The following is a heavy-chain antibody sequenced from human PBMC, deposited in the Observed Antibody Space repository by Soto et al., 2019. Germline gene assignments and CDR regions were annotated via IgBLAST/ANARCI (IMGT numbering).Heavy chain of an antibody. CDR2: VYYTGST. D-gene: IGHD6-19*01. CDR3: ARSVAVPGAHIDY. J-gene: IGHJ4*02. Sequence: PSETLSLTCSGSGGSLSGSYWSWVRLSPGKGLEWLGYVYYTGSTNYSPSLRSRVSISVDTSKNEFSLRLSSVTAADTAVYFCARSVAVPGAHIDYWGQGTQVTVSS. CDR1: GGSLSGSY. V-gene: IGHV4-59*01.